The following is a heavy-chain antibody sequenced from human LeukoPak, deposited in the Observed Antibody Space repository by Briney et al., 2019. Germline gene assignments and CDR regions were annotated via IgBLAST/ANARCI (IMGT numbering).Heavy chain of an antibody. J-gene: IGHJ4*02. Sequence: GGSLRLSCAASGFTVSSNYMSWVRQAPGKGLEWVSVIYSGGSTYYADSVKGRFTVARDNAKNTLYLEMNRLRVEDTAVYYCARDNAYMFDFWGQGTQVTVSS. CDR2: IYSGGST. D-gene: IGHD4-11*01. CDR3: ARDNAYMFDF. CDR1: GFTVSSNY. V-gene: IGHV3-53*01.